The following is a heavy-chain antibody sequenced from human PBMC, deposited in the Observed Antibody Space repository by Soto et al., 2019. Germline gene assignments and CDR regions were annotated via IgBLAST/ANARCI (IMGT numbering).Heavy chain of an antibody. D-gene: IGHD4-17*01. J-gene: IGHJ3*02. CDR3: AADRVMDGDYACHAFAI. CDR1: GFTFTSST. Sequence: QMQLVQSGPEVKKPGTSVKVSCKASGFTFTSSTVQWVRQARGQRLEWIGWIVVGSGNTNYAQKFQERVTITRDMSTSTAYMELSSLRSEDTAVYYCAADRVMDGDYACHAFAIWGQGTMVTVSS. V-gene: IGHV1-58*01. CDR2: IVVGSGNT.